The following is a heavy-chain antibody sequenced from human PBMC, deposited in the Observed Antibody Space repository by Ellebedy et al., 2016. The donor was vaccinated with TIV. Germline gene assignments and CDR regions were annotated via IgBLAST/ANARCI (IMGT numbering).Heavy chain of an antibody. CDR2: IYYSGST. D-gene: IGHD2-8*01. V-gene: IGHV4-34*01. CDR3: ARTFSPHCSSGVCYMAYYFDY. Sequence: MPSETLSLTCAVYGGSFSAYYWGWIRQPPGKGLEWIGNIYYSGSTYHSPSLKSRVTISVDTSKNQFSLKLSSVTAADTAVYYCARTFSPHCSSGVCYMAYYFDYWGQGTLVTVSS. J-gene: IGHJ4*02. CDR1: GGSFSAYY.